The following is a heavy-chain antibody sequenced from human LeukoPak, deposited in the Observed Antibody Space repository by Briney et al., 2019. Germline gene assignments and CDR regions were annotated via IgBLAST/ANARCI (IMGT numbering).Heavy chain of an antibody. D-gene: IGHD6-19*01. CDR2: ISDDSGST. CDR1: GFTFSTYA. J-gene: IGHJ4*02. CDR3: AKGQYSSGWYFDY. V-gene: IGHV3-23*01. Sequence: PGGSLRLSCAASGFTFSTYAMSWVRQAPGRGLEWVSGISDDSGSTYYADSVRGRFTISRDNSKNTLYLQMNSLRVEDTAIYYCAKGQYSSGWYFDYWGQGTLVTVSS.